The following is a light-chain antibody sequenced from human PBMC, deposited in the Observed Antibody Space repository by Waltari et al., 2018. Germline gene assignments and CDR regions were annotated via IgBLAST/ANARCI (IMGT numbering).Light chain of an antibody. CDR1: STTITNY. Sequence: QSVLTQPPSASGAPGQEVSISCSGGSTTITNYVFWYQPFPGTAPKLVVSKDYERPSGVPDRFSASKSGTSASLAISGLRSDDEADYYCATWDDSLNGWVFGGGTKLTVL. V-gene: IGLV1-47*01. CDR3: ATWDDSLNGWV. CDR2: KDY. J-gene: IGLJ3*02.